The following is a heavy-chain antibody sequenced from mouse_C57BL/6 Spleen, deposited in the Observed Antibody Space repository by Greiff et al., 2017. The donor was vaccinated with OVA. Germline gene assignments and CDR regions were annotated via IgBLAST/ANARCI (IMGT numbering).Heavy chain of an antibody. D-gene: IGHD4-1*01. V-gene: IGHV1-75*01. CDR3: ARGELGRVPYWYFDV. Sequence: VQLQQSGPELVKPGASVKISCKASGYTFTDYYINWVKQRPGQGLEWIGWIFPGSGSTYYNEKFKGKATLTVAKSSSTAYMLLSSLTSEDSAVYFCARGELGRVPYWYFDVWGTGTTVTVSS. J-gene: IGHJ1*03. CDR1: GYTFTDYY. CDR2: IFPGSGST.